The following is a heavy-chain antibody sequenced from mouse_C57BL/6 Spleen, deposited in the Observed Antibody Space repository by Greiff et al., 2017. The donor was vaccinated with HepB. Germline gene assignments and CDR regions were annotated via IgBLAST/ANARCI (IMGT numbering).Heavy chain of an antibody. Sequence: EVKLVESGGGLVKPGGSLKLSCAASGFTFSSYAMSRVRQTPEKRLEWVATISDGGSYTYYPDNVKGRFTISRDNAKNNLYLQMSHLKSEDTAMYYCARVTGLYWYFDVWGTGTTVTVSS. CDR3: ARVTGLYWYFDV. CDR1: GFTFSSYA. D-gene: IGHD4-1*01. J-gene: IGHJ1*03. CDR2: ISDGGSYT. V-gene: IGHV5-4*03.